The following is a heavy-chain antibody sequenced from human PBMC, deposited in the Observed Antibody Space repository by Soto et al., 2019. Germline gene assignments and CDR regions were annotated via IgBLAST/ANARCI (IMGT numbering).Heavy chain of an antibody. Sequence: XVKVSGKASGYTFTSYGISWVRHAPGQGLEWMEWTSANKGNTNYAQKLQGRVPMTTDTSTSTAYMELRSLRSEDTAVFYCARDLRYFDWLPPPLDYWGQGTLVTVSS. D-gene: IGHD3-9*01. CDR2: TSANKGNT. J-gene: IGHJ4*02. V-gene: IGHV1-18*01. CDR1: GYTFTSYG. CDR3: ARDLRYFDWLPPPLDY.